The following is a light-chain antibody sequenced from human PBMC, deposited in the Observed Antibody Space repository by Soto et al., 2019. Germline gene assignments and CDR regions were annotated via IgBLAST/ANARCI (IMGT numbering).Light chain of an antibody. Sequence: DIQMTQSPSSLSASVGDRVTITCRASQSINKYLNWYQVKPGKAPKFLIYDASSLQSGVPSRFSGSGSGTDFTLTIRSLQTEDFATYYCQQTYSTLYTFGQGTKLEI. CDR3: QQTYSTLYT. J-gene: IGKJ2*01. V-gene: IGKV1-39*01. CDR1: QSINKY. CDR2: DAS.